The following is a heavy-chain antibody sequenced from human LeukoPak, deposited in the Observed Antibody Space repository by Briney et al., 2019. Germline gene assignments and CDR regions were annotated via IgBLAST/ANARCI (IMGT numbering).Heavy chain of an antibody. CDR1: GFTFSSYW. CDR2: ISGSGGST. CDR3: AKEILDYGYFDN. D-gene: IGHD4-17*01. Sequence: RAGGSLRLSCAASGFTFSSYWMSWVRQAPGKGLEWVSAISGSGGSTYYADSVKGRFTISRDNSKNTLYLQMNSLRAEDTAVYYCAKEILDYGYFDNWGQGTLVTVSS. J-gene: IGHJ4*02. V-gene: IGHV3-23*01.